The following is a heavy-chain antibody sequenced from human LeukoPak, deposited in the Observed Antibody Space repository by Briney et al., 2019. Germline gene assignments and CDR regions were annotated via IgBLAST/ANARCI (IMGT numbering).Heavy chain of an antibody. V-gene: IGHV3-23*01. CDR3: AKSLSLAGAEYFHH. J-gene: IGHJ1*01. CDR2: ISGSGGGT. CDR1: GFTFSSYA. Sequence: RGSLRLSCAASGFTFSSYAMSWVRQAPGKGLEWVSTISGSGGGTYYADSVKGRFTISRDNSKNTLFLQMNSLRAEDTAVYYCAKSLSLAGAEYFHHWGQGTLVTVSS. D-gene: IGHD6-19*01.